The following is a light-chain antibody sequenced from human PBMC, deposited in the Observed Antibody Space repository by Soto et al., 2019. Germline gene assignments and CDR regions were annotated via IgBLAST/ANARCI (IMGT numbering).Light chain of an antibody. J-gene: IGKJ5*01. CDR1: HSISTY. V-gene: IGKV1-39*01. Sequence: EIQMTQYPSSLSASVGDRVTITCRASHSISTYLNWYHQKPGKAPDLLIYAASSWQSGVPSRFSGSGSGTDFTLNITGLQAEDFATYYCKQNYSIPITFGQGTRLEI. CDR3: KQNYSIPIT. CDR2: AAS.